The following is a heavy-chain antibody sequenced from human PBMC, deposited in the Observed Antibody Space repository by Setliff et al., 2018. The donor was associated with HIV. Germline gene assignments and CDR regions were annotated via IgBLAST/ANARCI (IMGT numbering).Heavy chain of an antibody. Sequence: SLKVSCKASGGTFSSYAISWVRQAPGQGLEWMGGIIPIFGTANYAQKFQGRVTITTDESTSNAYMELRSLQSEDTAVYYCARGTNNYDSHSFPQYYYNAMDVWGQGTTVTVSS. CDR1: GGTFSSYA. CDR3: ARGTNNYDSHSFPQYYYNAMDV. D-gene: IGHD3-10*01. V-gene: IGHV1-69*05. J-gene: IGHJ6*02. CDR2: IIPIFGTA.